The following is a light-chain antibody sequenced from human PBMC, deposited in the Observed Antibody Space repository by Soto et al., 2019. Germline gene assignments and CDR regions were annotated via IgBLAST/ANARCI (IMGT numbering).Light chain of an antibody. CDR2: WAS. J-gene: IGKJ4*01. CDR3: QKYYSTLLT. Sequence: DIVMTQSPDSLAVSLGERATINCKSSQSVLYSSNNKNYLAWYQQKPGQPPKLLIYWASTRESGVPDRFSGSGSGTDFTLTISSLQAEDVAVYYCQKYYSTLLTFGGGTKVDIK. CDR1: QSVLYSSNNKNY. V-gene: IGKV4-1*01.